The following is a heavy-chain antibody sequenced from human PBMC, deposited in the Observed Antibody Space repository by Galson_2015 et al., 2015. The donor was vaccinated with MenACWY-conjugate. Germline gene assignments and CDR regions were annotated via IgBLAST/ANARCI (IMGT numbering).Heavy chain of an antibody. CDR2: ISSSRGYM. D-gene: IGHD2-2*01. CDR3: TRVAGHCGSTACYLVDY. Sequence: SLRLSCAASGFTFSSYSMNWARQAPGKGLEWVSSISSSRGYMYYAGSVKGRFTISRDNAKNSLYLQMHSLSAEDTAVYYCTRVAGHCGSTACYLVDYWGQGTLVTVSS. J-gene: IGHJ4*02. CDR1: GFTFSSYS. V-gene: IGHV3-21*01.